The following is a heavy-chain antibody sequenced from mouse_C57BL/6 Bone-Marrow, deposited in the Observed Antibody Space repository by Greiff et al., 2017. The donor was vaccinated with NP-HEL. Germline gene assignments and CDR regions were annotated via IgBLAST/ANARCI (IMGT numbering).Heavy chain of an antibody. Sequence: EVQLQQSGPELVKPGASVKISCKASGYSFTGYYMNWVKQSPEKSLEWIGEINPSTGGTTYNQKFKAKATLTVDKSSSTAYMQLKSLTSEDSAVYYCARYGCYDVGYFDVWGTGTTVTVSS. CDR1: GYSFTGYY. J-gene: IGHJ1*03. CDR3: ARYGCYDVGYFDV. CDR2: INPSTGGT. D-gene: IGHD2-12*01. V-gene: IGHV1-42*01.